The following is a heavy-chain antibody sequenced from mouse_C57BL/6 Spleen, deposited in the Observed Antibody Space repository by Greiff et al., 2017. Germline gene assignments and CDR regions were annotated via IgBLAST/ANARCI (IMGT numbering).Heavy chain of an antibody. CDR3: ARLDGYDPYYAMDY. V-gene: IGHV1-4*01. CDR1: GYTFTSYT. Sequence: QVQLQQSGAELARPGASVKMSCKASGYTFTSYTMHWVKQRPGQGLAWIGYINPSSGYTKYNQKFKDKATLTADKSSSTAYMQLSSLTSEDSAVYDCARLDGYDPYYAMDYWGQGTSVTVSS. J-gene: IGHJ4*01. D-gene: IGHD2-2*01. CDR2: INPSSGYT.